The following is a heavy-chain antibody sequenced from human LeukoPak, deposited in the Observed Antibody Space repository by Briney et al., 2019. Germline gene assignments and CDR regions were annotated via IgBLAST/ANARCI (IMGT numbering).Heavy chain of an antibody. V-gene: IGHV1-46*01. J-gene: IGHJ4*02. CDR1: GYTFTSYG. D-gene: IGHD3-9*01. Sequence: ASVKVSCKASGYTFTSYGISWVRQAPGQGLEWMGIINPSGGSTSYAQKFQGRVTMTRDTSTSTVYMELSSLRSEDTAVYYCASMGYDISTGLWFDYWGQGTLVTVSS. CDR3: ASMGYDISTGLWFDY. CDR2: INPSGGST.